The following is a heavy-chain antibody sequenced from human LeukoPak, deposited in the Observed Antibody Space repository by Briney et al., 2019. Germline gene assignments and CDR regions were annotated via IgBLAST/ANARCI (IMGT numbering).Heavy chain of an antibody. D-gene: IGHD2-15*01. CDR2: ISSSSSYI. Sequence: GGSLRLSCAASGFTFSSYSMNWVRQAPGKGLEWVSSISSSSSYIYYADSVKGRFTISRDNAKNSLYLQMNSLRAEDTAVYYCAREAYCSGGSCYSALDYWGQGTLVTVSS. V-gene: IGHV3-21*01. J-gene: IGHJ4*02. CDR1: GFTFSSYS. CDR3: AREAYCSGGSCYSALDY.